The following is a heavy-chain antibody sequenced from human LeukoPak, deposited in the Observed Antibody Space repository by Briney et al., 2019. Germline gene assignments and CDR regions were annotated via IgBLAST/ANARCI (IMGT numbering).Heavy chain of an antibody. V-gene: IGHV1-69*04. Sequence: VASVKVSCKASGGTFSSYAISWVRQAPGQGLEWMGRIIPILGIASYAQKFQGRVTMTRDTSTSTVYMELSSLRSEDTAVYYCARDSEKTYYYDSSGYHNFDYWGQGTLVTVSS. CDR3: ARDSEKTYYYDSSGYHNFDY. D-gene: IGHD3-22*01. CDR2: IIPILGIA. J-gene: IGHJ4*02. CDR1: GGTFSSYA.